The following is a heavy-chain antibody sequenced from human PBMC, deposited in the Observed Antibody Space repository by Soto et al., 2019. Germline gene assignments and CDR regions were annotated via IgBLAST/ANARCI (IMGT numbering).Heavy chain of an antibody. CDR3: ARVNDFWSGALDY. V-gene: IGHV3-23*01. CDR2: ISGSGGST. CDR1: GFPFSSYA. J-gene: IGHJ4*02. Sequence: GGSLRLSCAASGFPFSSYAMSWVRQAPGKGLEWVSAISGSGGSTYYADSVKGRFTISRDNSKNTLYLQMNSLRAEDTAVYYCARVNDFWSGALDYWGQGTLVTVSS. D-gene: IGHD3-3*01.